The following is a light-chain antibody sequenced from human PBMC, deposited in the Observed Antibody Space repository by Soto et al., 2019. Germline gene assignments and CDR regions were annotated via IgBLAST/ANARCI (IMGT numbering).Light chain of an antibody. Sequence: DIQMTQSPSSLSASVGDRVTITCRASQGISNYLAWYQQKPGKVPKLLIYAASTLQSGVPSRFSGSGSGTDFTLTISRLQPEYVATYYCQKYNTAPLTFGGGTKVEIK. J-gene: IGKJ4*01. CDR2: AAS. CDR1: QGISNY. V-gene: IGKV1-27*01. CDR3: QKYNTAPLT.